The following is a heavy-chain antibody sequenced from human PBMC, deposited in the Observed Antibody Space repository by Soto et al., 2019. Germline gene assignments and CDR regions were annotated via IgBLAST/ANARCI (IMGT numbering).Heavy chain of an antibody. CDR1: GYIFTGYY. V-gene: IGHV1-2*04. Sequence: ASVKVSCKASGYIFTGYYMHWVRQAPGQGLEWMGWINPNSGDTNYTQKFQGWVTMTRDTSISTAYMELSRLRCDDTAVYYCATSRISIAVAGATEYYFDYWGQGTFVTVSS. J-gene: IGHJ4*02. D-gene: IGHD6-19*01. CDR2: INPNSGDT. CDR3: ATSRISIAVAGATEYYFDY.